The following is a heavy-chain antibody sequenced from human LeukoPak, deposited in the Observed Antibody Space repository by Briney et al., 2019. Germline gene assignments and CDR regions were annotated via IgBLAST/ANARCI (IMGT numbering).Heavy chain of an antibody. Sequence: SETLSLTCIVSGGSISSSIYYWAWVRQPPGKGLEWIGTVFYNGATQYSPSLRSRVTISIDTSTNQFSLKLTSVTAADTALYYCARDHEHWGQRTLVTVSS. CDR2: VFYNGAT. V-gene: IGHV4-39*07. J-gene: IGHJ1*01. CDR3: ARDHEH. CDR1: GGSISSSIYY.